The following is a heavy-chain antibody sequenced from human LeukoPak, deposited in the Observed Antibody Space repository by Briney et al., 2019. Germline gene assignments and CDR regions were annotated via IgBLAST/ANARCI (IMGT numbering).Heavy chain of an antibody. CDR3: ARYYSSGWYSLQHDAFDI. CDR1: GYTFNNYG. V-gene: IGHV1-18*01. Sequence: RASVKVSCKASGYTFNNYGISWVRQAPGQGLEWMGWISAYNGNTNYAQKLQGRVTMTTDTSTSTAYMELRSLRSDDTAVYYCARYYSSGWYSLQHDAFDIWGQGTMVTVSS. D-gene: IGHD6-19*01. CDR2: ISAYNGNT. J-gene: IGHJ3*02.